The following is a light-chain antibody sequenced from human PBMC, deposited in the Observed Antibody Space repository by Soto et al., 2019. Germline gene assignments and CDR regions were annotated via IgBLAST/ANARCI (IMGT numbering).Light chain of an antibody. CDR2: GAS. Sequence: EIVLTQSPGTLSLSPGESAILSCRASQSVNSNYLAWYQQKPGQAPRLLIYGASSRATGVPNRFSGSGSGTDFTLTISSLEPEDFAVYYCQQLHNYPLTFGQGTRLEIK. CDR1: QSVNSNY. V-gene: IGKV3-20*01. CDR3: QQLHNYPLT. J-gene: IGKJ5*01.